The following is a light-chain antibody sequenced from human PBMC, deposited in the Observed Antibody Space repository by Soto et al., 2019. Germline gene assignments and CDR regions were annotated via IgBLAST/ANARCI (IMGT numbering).Light chain of an antibody. Sequence: QSALTQPASVSGSPGQSVTISCTGSSSDVGGYSYVSWYQQYPGKAPKLMIYEVTDRPSGISDRFSASKSGNTASLTISGLQAEDEADYYCSSYTSSSTYVFSTGTKVTVL. CDR3: SSYTSSSTYV. CDR2: EVT. CDR1: SSDVGGYSY. J-gene: IGLJ1*01. V-gene: IGLV2-14*01.